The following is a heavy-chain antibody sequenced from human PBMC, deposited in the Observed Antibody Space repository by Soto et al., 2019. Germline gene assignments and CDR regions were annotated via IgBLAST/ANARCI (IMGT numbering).Heavy chain of an antibody. CDR1: GGSISSSSYY. J-gene: IGHJ3*02. Sequence: QLQLQESGPGLVKPSETLSLTCTVSGGSISSSSYYWGWIRQPPGKGLEWIGSIYYSGSTYYNPSLQSRVTISVDTSKNQFSLKLSSVTAADTAVYYCARLSGNDIVVVVAAFDIWGQGTMVTVSS. V-gene: IGHV4-39*01. CDR3: ARLSGNDIVVVVAAFDI. D-gene: IGHD2-15*01. CDR2: IYYSGST.